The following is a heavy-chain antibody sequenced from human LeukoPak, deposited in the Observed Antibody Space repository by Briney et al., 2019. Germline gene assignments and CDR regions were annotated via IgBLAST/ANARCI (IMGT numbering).Heavy chain of an antibody. Sequence: GRSLRLSCAASGFTFSNYWMHWVRQAPGKGLVWVSRINGDGSTTNYADSVKGRFTISRDNAKNALFLQMNSLRAEGTAVYYCAGGRGSYGLWDSWGQGTLVTVSS. V-gene: IGHV3-74*01. CDR3: AGGRGSYGLWDS. J-gene: IGHJ4*02. CDR1: GFTFSNYW. D-gene: IGHD1-26*01. CDR2: INGDGSTT.